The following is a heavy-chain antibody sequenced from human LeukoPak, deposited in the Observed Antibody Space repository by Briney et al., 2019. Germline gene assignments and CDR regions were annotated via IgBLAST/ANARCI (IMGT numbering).Heavy chain of an antibody. CDR1: GENFSIYF. CDR2: INHGGST. CDR3: ARSPRLALVETLPKIAAAGTEAFDI. Sequence: SETLSLTCAVYGENFSIYFYSWIRQPPGKGLEWIGEINHGGSTSYNPSLKSRVTISVDTSKNQFSLKVNSVTAADTAVYYCARSPRLALVETLPKIAAAGTEAFDIWGQGTMVTVSS. J-gene: IGHJ3*02. D-gene: IGHD6-13*01. V-gene: IGHV4-34*01.